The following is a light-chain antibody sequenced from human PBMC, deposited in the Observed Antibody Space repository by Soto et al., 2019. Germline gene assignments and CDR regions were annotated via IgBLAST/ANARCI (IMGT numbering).Light chain of an antibody. CDR2: RNN. CDR1: SSNIGSNY. CDR3: AAWDDSLSGFYV. V-gene: IGLV1-47*01. J-gene: IGLJ1*01. Sequence: QSALTQPPSASGTPGHRVTISCSGSSSNIGSNYVYWYQQLPGTAPKLLIYRNNQRPSGVPDRFSGSKSGASASLAISGLRSEDEADYYCAAWDDSLSGFYVFGTGTKVPVL.